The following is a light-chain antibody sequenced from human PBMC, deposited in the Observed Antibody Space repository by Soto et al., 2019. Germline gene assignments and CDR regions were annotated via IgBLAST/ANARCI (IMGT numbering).Light chain of an antibody. Sequence: AIRMTQSPSSLSAYTGDRVTITCRASQNIRGYLAWYQQKPGKAPKLLVSGASSLQSGVPSRFSGSGFGTDFTLTISRLQSEDFATYYCQQCYSYPLTFGGGTKVDIK. CDR2: GAS. V-gene: IGKV1-8*01. J-gene: IGKJ4*01. CDR3: QQCYSYPLT. CDR1: QNIRGY.